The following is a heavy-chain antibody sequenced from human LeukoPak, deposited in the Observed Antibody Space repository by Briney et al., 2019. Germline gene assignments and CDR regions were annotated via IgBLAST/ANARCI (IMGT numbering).Heavy chain of an antibody. CDR1: GYSFSTYW. D-gene: IGHD3-22*01. CDR2: IYPNDSDT. J-gene: IGHJ4*02. Sequence: GESLKISCKGSGYSFSTYWIGWVRQVPGKGLEWMGIIYPNDSDTRYSPSFQGQVTISADKSFSTAYPQWSCLKASDTAMYFCARLDYDSSEYHTALDYWGQGTLVTVSS. CDR3: ARLDYDSSEYHTALDY. V-gene: IGHV5-51*01.